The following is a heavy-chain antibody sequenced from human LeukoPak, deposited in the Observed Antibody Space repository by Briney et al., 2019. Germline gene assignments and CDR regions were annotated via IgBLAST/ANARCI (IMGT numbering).Heavy chain of an antibody. V-gene: IGHV3-48*02. Sequence: GGSLRLSCVASGDSFSIDSMIRVRQAPGKGLEWVSYISSSSSTIYYADSVKGRFTISRDNAKNSLYLQMNSMRDDYTDVYYCAIEGYGSGRIFDYWGQGTLVTVSS. CDR1: GDSFSIDS. CDR3: AIEGYGSGRIFDY. D-gene: IGHD3-10*01. J-gene: IGHJ4*02. CDR2: ISSSSSTI.